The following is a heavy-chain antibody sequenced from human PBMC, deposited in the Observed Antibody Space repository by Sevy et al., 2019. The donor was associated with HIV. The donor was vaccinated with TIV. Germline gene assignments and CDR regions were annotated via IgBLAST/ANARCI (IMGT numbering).Heavy chain of an antibody. D-gene: IGHD3-22*01. CDR1: GYTFTSYG. CDR3: ARFLIRYYYDSSGYYYFDY. CDR2: ISAYNGNT. J-gene: IGHJ4*02. V-gene: IGHV1-18*01. Sequence: ASVKVSCKASGYTFTSYGISWVRQAPGQGLEWMGWISAYNGNTNYSQKLQGRVTMTTDTSTSTAYMELRSLRSDDTAVYYCARFLIRYYYDSSGYYYFDYWGQGTLVTASS.